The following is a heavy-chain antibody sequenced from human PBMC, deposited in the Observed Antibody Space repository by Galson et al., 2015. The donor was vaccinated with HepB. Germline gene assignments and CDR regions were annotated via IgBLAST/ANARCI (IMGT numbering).Heavy chain of an antibody. D-gene: IGHD1-26*01. Sequence: SLRLSCAASGFTFSSYDMHWVRQATGKGLEWVSGIGSGGGTYYPGSVKGRFTISRENAKKSLYLQMKSLRAGDTAVYFCARGPYSGSTMANYYFDYWGQGTLVTVSS. CDR2: IGSGGGT. CDR3: ARGPYSGSTMANYYFDY. J-gene: IGHJ4*02. V-gene: IGHV3-13*04. CDR1: GFTFSSYD.